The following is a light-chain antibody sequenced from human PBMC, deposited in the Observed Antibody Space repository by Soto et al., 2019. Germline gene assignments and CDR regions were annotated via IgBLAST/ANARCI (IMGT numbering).Light chain of an antibody. V-gene: IGKV3D-15*01. CDR1: QSISSN. CDR2: GAS. Sequence: EIVMTQSPATLSVSPGERATLSCWASQSISSNLAWYQQKPGQAPRLLIYGASTRATGIPARFSGSGSGTEFTLTISSLQSEDFAVYHCQQYDEWPLTFGGGTKVEIK. J-gene: IGKJ4*01. CDR3: QQYDEWPLT.